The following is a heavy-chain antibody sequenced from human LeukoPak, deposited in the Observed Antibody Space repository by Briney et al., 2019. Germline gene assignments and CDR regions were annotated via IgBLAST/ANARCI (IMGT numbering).Heavy chain of an antibody. CDR3: ARVKRTSFLDY. J-gene: IGHJ4*02. Sequence: GGSLRLSCAASGFTFSGSAMHWVRQASGKGLEWVGRIRSKANSYATAYAASVKGRFTISRDNAKNSLYLQMNSLRAEDTAVYYCARVKRTSFLDYWGQGTLVTVSS. V-gene: IGHV3-73*01. CDR1: GFTFSGSA. D-gene: IGHD3/OR15-3a*01. CDR2: IRSKANSYAT.